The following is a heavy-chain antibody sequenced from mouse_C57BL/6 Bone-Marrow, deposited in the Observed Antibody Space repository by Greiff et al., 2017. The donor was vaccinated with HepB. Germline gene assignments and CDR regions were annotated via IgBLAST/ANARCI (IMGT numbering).Heavy chain of an antibody. J-gene: IGHJ2*01. CDR3: ARTYYSNY. CDR2: IYPSDSET. Sequence: QVQLQQPGAELVRPGSSVKLSCKASGYTFTSYWMDWVKQRPGQGLEWIGTIYPSDSETHYNQKFKDKATLTVDKSSSTAYMQLSSLTSEDSAVYYCARTYYSNYWGQGTTLTVSS. V-gene: IGHV1-61*01. D-gene: IGHD2-5*01. CDR1: GYTFTSYW.